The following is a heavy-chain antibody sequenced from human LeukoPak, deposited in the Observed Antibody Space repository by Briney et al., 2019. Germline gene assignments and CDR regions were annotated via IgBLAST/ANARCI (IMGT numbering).Heavy chain of an antibody. Sequence: ASVKVSCKASGYTFTSYGITWVRQAPGQGLEWMGWINPNSGGTNYAQKFQGRVTMTRDTSISTAYMELSRLRSDDTAVYYCARGATYYDILTGYHPYRYFDYWGQGTLVTVSS. CDR3: ARGATYYDILTGYHPYRYFDY. CDR2: INPNSGGT. D-gene: IGHD3-9*01. V-gene: IGHV1-2*02. J-gene: IGHJ4*02. CDR1: GYTFTSYG.